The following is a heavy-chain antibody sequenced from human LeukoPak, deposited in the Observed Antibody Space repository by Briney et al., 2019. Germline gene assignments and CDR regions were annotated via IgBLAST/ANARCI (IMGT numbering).Heavy chain of an antibody. V-gene: IGHV5-51*01. CDR3: ARIHIDPYFDY. D-gene: IGHD3-9*01. CDR1: GYSFTSYW. J-gene: IGHJ4*02. Sequence: GESLKISCQGSGYSFTSYWIGLVRQMPGKGLEWMGIIYPGDSDTRYSPSFQGQVTISADKSISTAYLQWSSLKASDTAMYYCARIHIDPYFDYWGQGTLVTVSS. CDR2: IYPGDSDT.